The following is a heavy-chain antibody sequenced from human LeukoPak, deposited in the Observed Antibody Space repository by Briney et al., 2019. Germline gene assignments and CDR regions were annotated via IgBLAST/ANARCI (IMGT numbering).Heavy chain of an antibody. D-gene: IGHD3-22*01. CDR3: ARDPYDSSGYHLFDY. CDR2: IKQDGSEK. Sequence: PGGSLRLSCAASGFTFSSYAMSWVRQAPGKGLEWVANIKQDGSEKYYVDSVKGRFTISRDNAKNSLYLQMNSLRAEDTAVYYCARDPYDSSGYHLFDYWGQGTLVTVSS. CDR1: GFTFSSYA. J-gene: IGHJ4*02. V-gene: IGHV3-7*01.